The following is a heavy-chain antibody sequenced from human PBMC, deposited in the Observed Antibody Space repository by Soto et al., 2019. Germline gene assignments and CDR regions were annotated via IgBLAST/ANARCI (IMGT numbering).Heavy chain of an antibody. J-gene: IGHJ3*02. Sequence: GGSLRLSCAASGFTFSSYGMHWVRQATGKGLEWVSAIGTAGDTYYPGSVKGRFTISRENAKNSLYLQMNSLRAGDTAVYYCARGSTMVRGVILDAFDSWGQGTRVTVSS. CDR3: ARGSTMVRGVILDAFDS. V-gene: IGHV3-13*04. D-gene: IGHD3-10*01. CDR2: IGTAGDT. CDR1: GFTFSSYG.